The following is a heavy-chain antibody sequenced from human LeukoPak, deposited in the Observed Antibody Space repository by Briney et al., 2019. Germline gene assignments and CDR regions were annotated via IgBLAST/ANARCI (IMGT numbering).Heavy chain of an antibody. Sequence: PGGSLRLSCAASGFTFSSYGMHWVRQAPGKGLEWVSAISGSGGSTYYADSVKGRFTISRDNSKNTLYLQMNSLRAEDTAVYYCAKLSCSGGSCYFRVIHYYYYYMDVWGKGTTVTISS. V-gene: IGHV3-23*01. J-gene: IGHJ6*03. CDR2: ISGSGGST. CDR3: AKLSCSGGSCYFRVIHYYYYYMDV. D-gene: IGHD2-15*01. CDR1: GFTFSSYG.